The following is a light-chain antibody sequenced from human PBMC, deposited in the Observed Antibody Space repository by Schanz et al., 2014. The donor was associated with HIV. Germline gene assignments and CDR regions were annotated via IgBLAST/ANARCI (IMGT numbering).Light chain of an antibody. V-gene: IGKV3-20*01. CDR3: QQYGSSPFT. J-gene: IGKJ3*01. Sequence: EIVLTQSPDTLSLSPGERATLSCRASQSVGGSQLAWFQLKRGQPPRLLIYGASIRATGVPDRFSGSGSGTDFTLTISRLEPEDFAVYYCQQYGSSPFTFGPGTRVDFK. CDR1: QSVGGSQ. CDR2: GAS.